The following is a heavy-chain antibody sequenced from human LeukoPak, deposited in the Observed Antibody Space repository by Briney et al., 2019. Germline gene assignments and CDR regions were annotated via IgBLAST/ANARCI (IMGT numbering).Heavy chain of an antibody. CDR3: AKSLDYGGNRARLDF. Sequence: GGSLRLSCAASGFTFSTYGMNWVRQAPGKGLEWVSAVSGSGSTTYYARSVKGRFTVSRDNSKNTLYLQMNSLRVDNTAVYYCAKSLDYGGNRARLDFWGQGTLVTVSS. CDR1: GFTFSTYG. D-gene: IGHD4-23*01. V-gene: IGHV3-23*01. J-gene: IGHJ4*02. CDR2: VSGSGSTT.